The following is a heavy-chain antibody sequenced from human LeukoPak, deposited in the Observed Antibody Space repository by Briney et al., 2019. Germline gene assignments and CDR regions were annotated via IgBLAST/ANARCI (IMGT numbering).Heavy chain of an antibody. Sequence: PSETLSLTCAVYGGSFSGYYWSWIRQPPGRGLEWIGTIYYTGSTYYYNPSLKSRVTVSVDTSKNQFSLKLSSVTAADTAVYYCARHVGRQVAASYMDVWGKGTTVTISS. V-gene: IGHV4-34*01. CDR3: ARHVGRQVAASYMDV. J-gene: IGHJ6*03. D-gene: IGHD2-15*01. CDR2: IYYTGSTY. CDR1: GGSFSGYY.